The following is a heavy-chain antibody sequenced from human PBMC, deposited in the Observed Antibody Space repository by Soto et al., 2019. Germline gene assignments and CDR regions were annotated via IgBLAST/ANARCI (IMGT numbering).Heavy chain of an antibody. V-gene: IGHV1-2*04. D-gene: IGHD3-3*01. CDR3: ARAPYDFWSGYPKYYFDY. CDR2: INPNSGGT. CDR1: GYTFTGYY. J-gene: IGHJ4*02. Sequence: ASVKVSCKASGYTFTGYYMHWVRQAPGQGLEWMGWINPNSGGTNYAQKFQGWVTMTRDTSISTAYMELSRLRSDDTAVYYCARAPYDFWSGYPKYYFDYWGQGTLVTVSS.